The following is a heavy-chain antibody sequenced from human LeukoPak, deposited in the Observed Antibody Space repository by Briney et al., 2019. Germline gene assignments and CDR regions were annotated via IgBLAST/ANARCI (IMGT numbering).Heavy chain of an antibody. D-gene: IGHD3-3*01. Sequence: ASVKVSCKASGYTFTSYGISWVRQAPGQGLEWMGWISAYNGNTNYAQKLQGRVTMTTDTSTSTGYMELRSLRSDDTAVYYCARGLEHYDFWSGYYDPGYYGMDVWGQGTTVTVSS. CDR1: GYTFTSYG. CDR2: ISAYNGNT. J-gene: IGHJ6*02. CDR3: ARGLEHYDFWSGYYDPGYYGMDV. V-gene: IGHV1-18*01.